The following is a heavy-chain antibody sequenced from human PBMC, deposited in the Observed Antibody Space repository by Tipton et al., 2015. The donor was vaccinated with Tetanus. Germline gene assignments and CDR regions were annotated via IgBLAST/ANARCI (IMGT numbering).Heavy chain of an antibody. Sequence: QLVQSGGGLVQPGGSLRLSCAASGFTLRNFAMTWVRQAPGRGLEWVSGISGSGATTYYTDSVKGRFTISRDISKNTLYLQMNSLRAEDAAVYYCAKDRVGEFPDFMDVWGKGTTVTVSS. J-gene: IGHJ6*03. V-gene: IGHV3-23*04. D-gene: IGHD3-10*01. CDR1: GFTLRNFA. CDR3: AKDRVGEFPDFMDV. CDR2: ISGSGATT.